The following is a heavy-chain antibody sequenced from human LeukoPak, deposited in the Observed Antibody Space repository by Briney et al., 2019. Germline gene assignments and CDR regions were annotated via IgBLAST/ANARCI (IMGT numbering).Heavy chain of an antibody. V-gene: IGHV5-51*01. Sequence: GESLKISCKGSGYSFTSYWIGWVRQMPGKGLEWMGIIYPGDSDTRYSPSFQGQVTISADKSISTDYLQWSSLKASDTAMYYCASPGRGTTGRRAFAYWGQGTLVTVSS. CDR2: IYPGDSDT. CDR1: GYSFTSYW. D-gene: IGHD1-1*01. J-gene: IGHJ4*02. CDR3: ASPGRGTTGRRAFAY.